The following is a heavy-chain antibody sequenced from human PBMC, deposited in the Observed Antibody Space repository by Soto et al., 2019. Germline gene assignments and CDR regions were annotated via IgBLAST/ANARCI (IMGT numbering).Heavy chain of an antibody. CDR3: SSQAADNSGYSDS. Sequence: ASVKVSCKASGYTFTDYHIHWVRQAPGQGLELMGWINPKNGRTIYAQKFQGRVTMTRDTSINTAYMELSRLRSDDTALYFCSSQAADNSGYSDSWGEGTMVTVSS. CDR1: GYTFTDYH. CDR2: INPKNGRT. D-gene: IGHD3-22*01. J-gene: IGHJ4*02. V-gene: IGHV1-2*02.